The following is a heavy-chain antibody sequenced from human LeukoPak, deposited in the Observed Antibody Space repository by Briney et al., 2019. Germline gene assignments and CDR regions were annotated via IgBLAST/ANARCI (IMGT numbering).Heavy chain of an antibody. CDR1: GFTFSDYY. D-gene: IGHD3-22*01. Sequence: GGSLRLSCAASGFTFSDYYMSWIRQAPGKGLEWVSAISGSGGSTYYADSVKGRFTISRDNSKNTLYLQMNSPRAEDTAVYYCAKDNRIYYDSSGYHDYWGQGTLVTVSS. CDR3: AKDNRIYYDSSGYHDY. J-gene: IGHJ4*02. CDR2: ISGSGGST. V-gene: IGHV3-23*01.